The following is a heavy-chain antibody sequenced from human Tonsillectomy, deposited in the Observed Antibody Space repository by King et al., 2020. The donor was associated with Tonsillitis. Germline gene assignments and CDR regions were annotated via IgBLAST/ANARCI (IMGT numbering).Heavy chain of an antibody. Sequence: VQLVESGGGVVRPGGSLRLSCAASGFTFGDYGMSWVRHAPGKGLEWVTGINWNGGSTGYADSVKGRFTIPRENVKNSLYLQMNSLRDEDTSLYYCAGDRSYGSGSYRPLDYWGQGTLVTVSS. CDR3: AGDRSYGSGSYRPLDY. J-gene: IGHJ4*02. CDR1: GFTFGDYG. CDR2: INWNGGST. V-gene: IGHV3-20*04. D-gene: IGHD3-10*01.